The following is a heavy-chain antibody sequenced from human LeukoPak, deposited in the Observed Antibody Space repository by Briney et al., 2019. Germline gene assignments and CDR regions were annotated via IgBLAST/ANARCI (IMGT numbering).Heavy chain of an antibody. D-gene: IGHD3-10*01. V-gene: IGHV4-34*01. Sequence: SETLSLTCAVYDESFSDYYWSWIRQPPGKGLEWIGGINRSGGTDYNPSLKSRVTISVDTSKNQFSLKLTSVTAADTAVYYCARGKTTKTYYFGSGSYSVWFDPWGQGTLVTVFS. CDR3: ARGKTTKTYYFGSGSYSVWFDP. J-gene: IGHJ5*02. CDR2: INRSGGT. CDR1: DESFSDYY.